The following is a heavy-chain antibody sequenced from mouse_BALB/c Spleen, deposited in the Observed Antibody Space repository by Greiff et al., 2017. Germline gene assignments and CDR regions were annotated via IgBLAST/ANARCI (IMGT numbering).Heavy chain of an antibody. Sequence: EVKLVESGGGLVKPGGSLKLSCAASGFPFRSSAMSWVRQTPEKRLEWVATISSGGSYTYYPDSVKGRFTISRDNAKNTLYLQMSSLRSEDTAMYYCETHNNEDWDFEVWGAGTTVTVSS. CDR2: ISSGGSYT. D-gene: IGHD6-1*01. CDR3: ETHNNEDWDFEV. J-gene: IGHJ1*01. CDR1: GFPFRSSA. V-gene: IGHV5-9-3*01.